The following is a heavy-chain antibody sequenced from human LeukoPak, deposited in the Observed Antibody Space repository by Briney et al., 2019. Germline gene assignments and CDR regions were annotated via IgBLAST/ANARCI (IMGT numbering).Heavy chain of an antibody. J-gene: IGHJ4*02. CDR1: GGSISSYY. CDR2: IYYSGST. CDR3: ARDRSEFDY. D-gene: IGHD3-3*01. V-gene: IGHV4-59*13. Sequence: SETLSLTCSVSGGSISSYYSTWLRQSPGKGLEWIGYIYYSGSTNYNPSLKSRVTISVDTSKNQFSLKLSSVTAADTAVYYCARDRSEFDYWGQGTLVTVSS.